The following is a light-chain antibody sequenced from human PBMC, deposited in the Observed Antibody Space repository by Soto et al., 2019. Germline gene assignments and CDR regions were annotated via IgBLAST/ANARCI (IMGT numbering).Light chain of an antibody. CDR3: QHRSNWPLT. J-gene: IGKJ4*01. CDR2: GAS. Sequence: ELVLTQSPATLSLSPGERATLSYRASQSVSTYLAWYQHKPGQAPRLLIYGASNRATGIPARFSGSGSETDFTLTISSLEPEDFAVYYCQHRSNWPLTFGGGTKVEIK. CDR1: QSVSTY. V-gene: IGKV3-11*01.